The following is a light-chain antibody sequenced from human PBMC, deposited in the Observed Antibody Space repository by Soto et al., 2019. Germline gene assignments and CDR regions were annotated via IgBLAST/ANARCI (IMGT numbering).Light chain of an antibody. CDR3: QQYDDYPWT. J-gene: IGKJ1*01. V-gene: IGKV1-5*03. CDR1: QSISTW. Sequence: DIHMTQSPSSLSASVGDRVTITCRASQSISTWLAWFQQKPGKAPKLLIYRASSLKSGAPSRFSGTGSGTEVTLTISSLQPDDFATYYCQQYDDYPWTFGQGTKVEIK. CDR2: RAS.